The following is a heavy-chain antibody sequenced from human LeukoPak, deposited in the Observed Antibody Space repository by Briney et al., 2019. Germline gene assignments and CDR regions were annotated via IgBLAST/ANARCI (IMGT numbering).Heavy chain of an antibody. V-gene: IGHV1-46*01. CDR3: ARVGFYDNWFDP. CDR1: GYTFTSYG. D-gene: IGHD3-22*01. CDR2: INPSGGGT. Sequence: ASVKVSCKASGYTFTSYGISWVRQAPGQGLEWMGVINPSGGGTNYAQKFQGRVTMTRDTSTSTVYMELSSLRSEDTAVYYCARVGFYDNWFDPWGQGTPVTVSS. J-gene: IGHJ5*02.